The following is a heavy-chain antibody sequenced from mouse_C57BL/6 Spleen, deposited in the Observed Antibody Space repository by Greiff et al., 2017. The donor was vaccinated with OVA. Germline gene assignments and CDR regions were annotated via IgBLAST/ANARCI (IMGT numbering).Heavy chain of an antibody. V-gene: IGHV1-15*01. D-gene: IGHD1-1*01. CDR2: IDPETGGT. CDR3: TRIYYYGSSQFAY. CDR1: GYTFTDYE. Sequence: QVQLQHSGAELVRPGASVTLSCKASGYTFTDYEMHWVKQTPVHGLEWIGAIDPETGGTAYNQKFKGKAILTADKSSSTAYMELRSLTSEDSAVYYCTRIYYYGSSQFAYWGQGTLVTVSA. J-gene: IGHJ3*01.